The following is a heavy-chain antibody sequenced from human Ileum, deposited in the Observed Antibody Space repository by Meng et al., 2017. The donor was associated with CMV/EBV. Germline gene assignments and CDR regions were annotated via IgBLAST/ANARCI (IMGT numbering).Heavy chain of an antibody. Sequence: SGFTFSYYHLSWIRQAPGKGLEWVSYISSSGSNIYYADSVKGRFTVSRDNAKKSLNLQMNSLRVEDTAVYFCARGGDGSYHYYFDYWGQGTLVTVSS. D-gene: IGHD1-26*01. CDR2: ISSSGSNI. CDR3: ARGGDGSYHYYFDY. J-gene: IGHJ4*02. CDR1: GFTFSYYH. V-gene: IGHV3-11*04.